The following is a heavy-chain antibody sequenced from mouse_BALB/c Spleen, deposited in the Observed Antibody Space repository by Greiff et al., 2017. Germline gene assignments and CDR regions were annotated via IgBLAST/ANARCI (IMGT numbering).Heavy chain of an antibody. J-gene: IGHJ1*01. D-gene: IGHD2-10*01. CDR1: GYTFTSYW. Sequence: QVQLKESGAELAKPGASVKMSCKASGYTFTSYWMHWVKQRPGQGLEWIGYINPSTGYTEYNQKFKDKATLTADKSSSTAYMQLSSLTSEDSAVYYCARSAYYGNYDWYFDVWGAGTTVTVSS. V-gene: IGHV1-7*01. CDR3: ARSAYYGNYDWYFDV. CDR2: INPSTGYT.